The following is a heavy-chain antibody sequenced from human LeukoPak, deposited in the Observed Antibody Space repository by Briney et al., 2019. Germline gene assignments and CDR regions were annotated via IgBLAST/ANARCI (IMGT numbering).Heavy chain of an antibody. D-gene: IGHD3-22*01. V-gene: IGHV3-15*01. J-gene: IGHJ4*02. CDR3: AKDVPDSSGYEAHFDY. Sequence: GGSLRLSCAASGFTFSNAWMSWVRQAPGKGLEWVGRIKSKTDGGTTDYAAPVKGRFTISRDDSKNTLYLQMNSLRAEDTAVYYCAKDVPDSSGYEAHFDYWGQGTLVTVSS. CDR2: IKSKTDGGTT. CDR1: GFTFSNAW.